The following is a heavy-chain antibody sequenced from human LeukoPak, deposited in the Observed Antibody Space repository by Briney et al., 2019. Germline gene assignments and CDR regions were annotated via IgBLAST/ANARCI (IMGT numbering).Heavy chain of an antibody. CDR3: AVLWFGELPLNWFDP. Sequence: ASVKVSCKASGYTFTGYYMHWMRQAPGQGLEWMGWINPNSGGTNYAQKFQGRVTMTRDTSISTAYMELSRLRSDDTAVYYCAVLWFGELPLNWFDPWGQGTLVTVSS. J-gene: IGHJ5*02. D-gene: IGHD3-10*01. CDR2: INPNSGGT. V-gene: IGHV1-2*02. CDR1: GYTFTGYY.